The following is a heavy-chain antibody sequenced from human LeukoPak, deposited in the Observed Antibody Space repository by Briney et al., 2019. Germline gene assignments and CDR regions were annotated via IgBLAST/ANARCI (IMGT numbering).Heavy chain of an antibody. CDR3: ARVKASSTSWTFDQ. D-gene: IGHD2-2*01. Sequence: PSETLSLTCSVSGGSTNSYYWSWIRHSGGKGLEWIGRIYSSGSTVYHPSLNSRLTMSIDTSKNQFSLTLKSVTATDTAVYYCARVKASSTSWTFDQWGQGALVTVSS. CDR2: IYSSGST. J-gene: IGHJ4*02. V-gene: IGHV4-4*07. CDR1: GGSTNSYY.